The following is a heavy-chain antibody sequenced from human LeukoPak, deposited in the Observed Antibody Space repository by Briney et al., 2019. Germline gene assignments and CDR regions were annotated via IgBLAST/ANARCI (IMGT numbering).Heavy chain of an antibody. J-gene: IGHJ2*01. CDR3: ARGPRDAYWYFDL. Sequence: SETLSLTCTVSGGSISSFFWSWIRQPPGKGLEWLGCIDYSGSTQYNPSLKSRVTISVDTSKQQFSLKLSSVTAADTAVYYCARGPRDAYWYFDLWGRGTLVTVSS. CDR1: GGSISSFF. V-gene: IGHV4-59*01. CDR2: IDYSGST. D-gene: IGHD3-10*01.